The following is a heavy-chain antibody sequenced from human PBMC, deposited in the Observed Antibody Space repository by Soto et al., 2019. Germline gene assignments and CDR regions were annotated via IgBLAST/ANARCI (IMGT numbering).Heavy chain of an antibody. Sequence: EVQLLESGGGLVQPGGSVRLSCGTSGFSFVNYGMGWVRQAPGKGLEWVSGISSSGGRTYFADSVRGRFTISRDNSKNTMYLQMDSLRVEDTAVYYCAKVAKPRVVIVYFDYWGQGSLVTVSS. J-gene: IGHJ4*02. D-gene: IGHD3-3*01. CDR3: AKVAKPRVVIVYFDY. V-gene: IGHV3-23*01. CDR1: GFSFVNYG. CDR2: ISSSGGRT.